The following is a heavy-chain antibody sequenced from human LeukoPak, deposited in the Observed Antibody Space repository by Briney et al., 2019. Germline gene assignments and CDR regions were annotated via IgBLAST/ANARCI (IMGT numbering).Heavy chain of an antibody. V-gene: IGHV3-30*04. CDR2: ISYDGSNK. CDR1: GFTFSSYA. J-gene: IGHJ4*02. CDR3: ARVYYYDSSAGFEY. Sequence: GGSLRLSCAASGFTFSSYAMHWVRQAPGKGLEWVAVISYDGSNKYYADSVKGRFTISRDNSKNTLYLQMNSLRAEDTAVYYCARVYYYDSSAGFEYWGQGTLVTASS. D-gene: IGHD3-22*01.